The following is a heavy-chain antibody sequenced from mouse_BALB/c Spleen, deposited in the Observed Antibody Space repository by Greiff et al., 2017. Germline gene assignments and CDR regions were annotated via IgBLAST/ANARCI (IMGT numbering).Heavy chain of an antibody. J-gene: IGHJ4*01. D-gene: IGHD2-2*01. V-gene: IGHV3-6*02. CDR3: ESRRIWTDGYEGDYAMDY. Sequence: DVKLQESGPGLVKPSQSLSLTCSVTGYSITSGYYWNWIRQFPGNKLEWMGYISYDGSNNYNPSLKNRISITRDTSKNQFFMKLNSVTPEDTATYYCESRRIWTDGYEGDYAMDYWGQGTSVTVSS. CDR1: GYSITSGYY. CDR2: ISYDGSN.